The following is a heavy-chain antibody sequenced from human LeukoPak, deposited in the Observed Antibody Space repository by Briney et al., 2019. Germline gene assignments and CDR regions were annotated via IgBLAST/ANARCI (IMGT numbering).Heavy chain of an antibody. CDR3: AKDCNDYYDSSGCFDY. D-gene: IGHD3-22*01. CDR2: ISSSSSTI. CDR1: GFTFSSYS. Sequence: GGSLRLSCAASGFTFSSYSMNWVRQAPGKGLEWVSYISSSSSTIYYADSVKGRFTISRDNAKNSLYLQMNSLRAEDMALYYCAKDCNDYYDSSGCFDYWGQGTLVTVSS. J-gene: IGHJ4*02. V-gene: IGHV3-48*04.